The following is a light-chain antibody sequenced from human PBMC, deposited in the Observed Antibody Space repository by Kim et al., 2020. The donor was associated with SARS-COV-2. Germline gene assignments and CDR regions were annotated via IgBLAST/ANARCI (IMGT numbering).Light chain of an antibody. CDR1: KLGDKY. J-gene: IGLJ3*02. CDR3: QAWDSSTWV. Sequence: VSPGQTASITCSGDKLGDKYACWYQQKPGQSPVLGIYQDSKRPSGIPERFSGSNSGNTATLTISGTQAMDEADYYCQAWDSSTWVFGGGTQLTVL. V-gene: IGLV3-1*01. CDR2: QDS.